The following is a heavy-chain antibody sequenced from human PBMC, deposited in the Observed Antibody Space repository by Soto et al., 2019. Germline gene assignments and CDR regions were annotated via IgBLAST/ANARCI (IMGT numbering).Heavy chain of an antibody. J-gene: IGHJ6*02. Sequence: QVQLQESGPGLVKPSQTLSLTCTVSGGSISSGGYYWSWIRQHPGKGLEWIGYIYYSGSTYYNPSLKSRVTISVDTSKNQFSLKLSSVTAADTAVHYCAREGRSYYDYGMDVWGQGTTVTVSS. CDR1: GGSISSGGYY. CDR3: AREGRSYYDYGMDV. V-gene: IGHV4-31*03. CDR2: IYYSGST.